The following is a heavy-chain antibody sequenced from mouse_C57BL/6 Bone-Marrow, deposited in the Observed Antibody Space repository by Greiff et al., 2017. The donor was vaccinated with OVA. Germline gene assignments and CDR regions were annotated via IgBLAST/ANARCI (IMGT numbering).Heavy chain of an antibody. Sequence: EVKLQESGPGLVKPSQSLSLTCSVTGYSITSGYYWNWIRQFPGNKLEWMGYISYDGSNNYNPSLKNRISITRDTSKNQFFLKLNSVTTEDTATYYCAEGDLDYWGQGTTLTVSS. J-gene: IGHJ2*01. CDR3: AEGDLDY. CDR1: GYSITSGYY. CDR2: ISYDGSN. V-gene: IGHV3-6*01.